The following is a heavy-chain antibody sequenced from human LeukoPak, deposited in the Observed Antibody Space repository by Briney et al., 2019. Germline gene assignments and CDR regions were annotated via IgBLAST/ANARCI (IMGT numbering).Heavy chain of an antibody. CDR3: ARDLIFGVVGY. CDR2: IYYSGST. V-gene: IGHV4-39*07. Sequence: SGTLSLTCAVSGGSISSSSYYWGWIRQPPGKGLEWIGSIYYSGSTYYNPSLKSRVTISVDTSKNQFSLKLSSVTAADTAVYYCARDLIFGVVGYWGQGTLVTVSS. CDR1: GGSISSSSYY. D-gene: IGHD3-3*01. J-gene: IGHJ4*02.